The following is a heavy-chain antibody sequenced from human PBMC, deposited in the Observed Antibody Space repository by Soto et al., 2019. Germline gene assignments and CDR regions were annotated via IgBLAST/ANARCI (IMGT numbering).Heavy chain of an antibody. J-gene: IGHJ4*02. D-gene: IGHD6-19*01. CDR3: ASDTSGWIPDAY. V-gene: IGHV3-74*01. CDR2: IGRDGTGA. CDR1: GFTFSSYW. Sequence: PGGSLRLSCAASGFTFSSYWMHWVRQAPGKGLVWVSRIGRDGTGAGYADSVKGRFTISRDNAQNTLYLEMNSLRVDDTAVYYCASDTSGWIPDAYWGQGTLVTVSS.